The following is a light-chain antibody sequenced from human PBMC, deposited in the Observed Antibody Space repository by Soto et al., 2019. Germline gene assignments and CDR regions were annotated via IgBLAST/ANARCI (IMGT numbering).Light chain of an antibody. J-gene: IGLJ2*01. CDR2: YDT. CDR3: QVWDSSSDHVV. V-gene: IGLV3-21*04. Sequence: SYELTQPSSVSVAPGKTARITCGGNNIGSKSVHWYQQQPGQAPVVVIYYDTDRPSGIPERFSGSNSGNTATLTISRVEAGDEADYYCQVWDSSSDHVVFGGGTKVTVL. CDR1: NIGSKS.